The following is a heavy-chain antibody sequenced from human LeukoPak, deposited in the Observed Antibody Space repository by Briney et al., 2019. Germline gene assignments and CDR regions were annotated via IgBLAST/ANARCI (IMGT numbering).Heavy chain of an antibody. V-gene: IGHV4-4*02. J-gene: IGHJ4*02. CDR1: GGSISTGNW. CDR3: ARDFGGSSDY. Sequence: SETLSLTCAVSGGSISTGNWWTWVRQSPDKGLEWIGEIYHNGSTNYNPSLKSRVTLSVENSKNHFSLRLTSLTAADTAVYYCARDFGGSSDYWGQGTLVTVSS. CDR2: IYHNGST. D-gene: IGHD1-26*01.